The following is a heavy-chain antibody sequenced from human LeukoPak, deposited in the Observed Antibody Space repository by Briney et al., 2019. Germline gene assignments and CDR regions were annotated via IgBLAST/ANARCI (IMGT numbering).Heavy chain of an antibody. CDR3: ARRGSGSGGNYAGMDV. CDR2: ILYSGST. CDR1: GGAIISSLHY. J-gene: IGHJ6*02. Sequence: SETLSLTCTVSGGAIISSLHYWDWIRQPPGKGLEWLGSILYSGSTWFNPSLKSRVTISVDTSKNQFSLNLTSVNATDTALYYCARRGSGSGGNYAGMDVWGQGTTVTVSS. V-gene: IGHV4-39*01. D-gene: IGHD2-15*01.